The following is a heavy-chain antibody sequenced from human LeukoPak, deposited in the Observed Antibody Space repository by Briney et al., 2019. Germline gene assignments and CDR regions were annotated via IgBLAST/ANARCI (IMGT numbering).Heavy chain of an antibody. CDR2: IIPIFGTA. D-gene: IGHD6-6*01. CDR3: ARGRYSSSINSMDV. J-gene: IGHJ6*02. CDR1: GGTFSSYA. V-gene: IGHV1-69*13. Sequence: SVKVSCKASGGTFSSYAISWVRQAPGQGLEWMGGIIPIFGTAIYAQKFQGRVTITADESTSTAYMELSSLRSEDTAVYYCARGRYSSSINSMDVWGQGTTVTVSS.